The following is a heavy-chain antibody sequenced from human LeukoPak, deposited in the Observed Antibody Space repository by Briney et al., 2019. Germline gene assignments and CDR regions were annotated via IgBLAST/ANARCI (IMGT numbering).Heavy chain of an antibody. CDR1: GGSISSYY. V-gene: IGHV4-4*07. CDR3: ARAGYSSSWYDSPYYFDY. Sequence: PSEPLSLTCTVSGGSISSYYWSWIRQPAGKGLEWIGPIYTSGSTNYSPSLKSRVSMSVDTSKNQFSLKLSSVTAADTAVYYCARAGYSSSWYDSPYYFDYWGQGTLVTVSS. CDR2: IYTSGST. J-gene: IGHJ4*02. D-gene: IGHD6-13*01.